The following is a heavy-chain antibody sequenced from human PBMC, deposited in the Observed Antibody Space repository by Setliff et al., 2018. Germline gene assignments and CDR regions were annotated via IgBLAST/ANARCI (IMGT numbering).Heavy chain of an antibody. CDR3: AKAPRGYTYGYLFDY. J-gene: IGHJ4*02. Sequence: PGGSLRLSCAAPGFTFSSYAMSWVRQAPGKGLEWVSAISGGGGSTYYADSVKGRFTISRDTSKNTLYLQMNSLRAEDTAVYYCAKAPRGYTYGYLFDYWGQGTLVTVSS. CDR1: GFTFSSYA. D-gene: IGHD5-18*01. CDR2: ISGGGGST. V-gene: IGHV3-23*01.